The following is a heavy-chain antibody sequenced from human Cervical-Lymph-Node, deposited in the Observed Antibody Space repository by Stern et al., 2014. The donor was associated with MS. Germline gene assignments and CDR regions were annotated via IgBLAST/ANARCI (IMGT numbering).Heavy chain of an antibody. CDR1: GGSISSSNW. Sequence: QLQLQESGPGLVKPSGTLSLTCAVSGGSISSSNWWWWVRQPPRKGLEWVGVIYHCGSTNYNPSLKSRVTLTADKSTNTIYLKLSCVTAADAAVYYCARGYCSGGSCYFTVYYFDYWGQGTLVTVSS. CDR3: ARGYCSGGSCYFTVYYFDY. CDR2: IYHCGST. J-gene: IGHJ4*02. D-gene: IGHD2-15*01. V-gene: IGHV4-4*02.